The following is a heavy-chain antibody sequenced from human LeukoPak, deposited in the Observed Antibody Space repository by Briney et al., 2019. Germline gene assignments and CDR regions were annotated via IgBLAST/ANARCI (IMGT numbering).Heavy chain of an antibody. V-gene: IGHV4-59*01. CDR1: GGSINNYY. J-gene: IGHJ4*02. Sequence: PSETLSLTCTVSGGSINNYYWSWIRQPPGKGLEWIGYIYYSGSTNYNPSLKSRVTMSVDTSKNQFSLKLSSVTAADTAVYYCARSGYSSGMARLDYWGQGTLVTVSS. D-gene: IGHD6-19*01. CDR2: IYYSGST. CDR3: ARSGYSSGMARLDY.